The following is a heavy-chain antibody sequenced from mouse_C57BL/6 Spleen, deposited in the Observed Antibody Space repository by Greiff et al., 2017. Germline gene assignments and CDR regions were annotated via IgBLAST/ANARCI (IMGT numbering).Heavy chain of an antibody. CDR2: INPNNGGT. CDR3: AKSAQATEFAY. CDR1: GYTFTDYN. J-gene: IGHJ3*01. Sequence: VQLQQSGPELVKPGASVKIPCKASGYTFTDYNMDWVQQSHGKSLEWIGDINPNNGGTIYNQKFKGKATLTVDKSSSTAYMERRSLTSDDTAVYYWAKSAQATEFAYWGQGTLVTVSA. D-gene: IGHD3-2*02. V-gene: IGHV1-18*01.